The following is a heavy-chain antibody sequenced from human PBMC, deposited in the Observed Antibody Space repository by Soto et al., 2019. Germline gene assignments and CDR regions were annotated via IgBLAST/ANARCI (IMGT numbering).Heavy chain of an antibody. CDR2: ISSSSSYT. CDR3: ARGGYSYGSNGMDV. J-gene: IGHJ6*02. V-gene: IGHV3-11*06. CDR1: GFTVSDYY. Sequence: QVQLVESGGGLVKPGGSLRLSCAASGFTVSDYYMSWIRQAPGKGLEWVSDISSSSSYTNYADSVKGRFTISRDNAKNSLYLQMNSLRAEDTAVYYCARGGYSYGSNGMDVWGQGTTVTVSS. D-gene: IGHD5-18*01.